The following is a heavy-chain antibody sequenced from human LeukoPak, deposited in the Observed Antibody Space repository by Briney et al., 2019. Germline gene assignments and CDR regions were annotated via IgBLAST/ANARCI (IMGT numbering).Heavy chain of an antibody. CDR1: GFTFSSYA. D-gene: IGHD2-15*01. V-gene: IGHV3-30-3*01. Sequence: GGSLRLSCAASGFTFSSYAMHWVRQAPGKGLEWVAVISYDGSNKYYADSVKGRFTISRDNSKNTLYLQMNSLRAEDTAVYYCAKGVLGYCSGGSSYEDYWGQGTLVTVSS. CDR3: AKGVLGYCSGGSSYEDY. CDR2: ISYDGSNK. J-gene: IGHJ4*02.